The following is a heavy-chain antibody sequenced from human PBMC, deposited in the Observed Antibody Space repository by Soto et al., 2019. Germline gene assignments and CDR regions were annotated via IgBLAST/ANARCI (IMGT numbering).Heavy chain of an antibody. CDR2: ISGSGGST. V-gene: IGHV3-23*01. Sequence: GGSLRLSCAASGFTFSSYAMSWVRQAPGKGLEWVSAISGSGGSTYYADSVKGRFTISRDNSKNTLYLQMNSLRAEDTAVYYCAKGQLWSKYYYYGMDVWGQGTTVTVS. CDR1: GFTFSSYA. D-gene: IGHD5-18*01. J-gene: IGHJ6*02. CDR3: AKGQLWSKYYYYGMDV.